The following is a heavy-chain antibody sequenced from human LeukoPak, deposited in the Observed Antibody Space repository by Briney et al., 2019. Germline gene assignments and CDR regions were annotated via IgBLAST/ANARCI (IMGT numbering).Heavy chain of an antibody. CDR3: ARTIGDILTGYYYGMDV. Sequence: GGSLRLSCAASGFTFSSYSMNWVRQAPGKGLEWVSSISSSSSYIYYADSVKGRFTISRDNAKNSLYLQMNSLRAEDTAVYYCARTIGDILTGYYYGMDVWGQGTTVTVSS. CDR1: GFTFSSYS. V-gene: IGHV3-21*01. J-gene: IGHJ6*02. D-gene: IGHD3-9*01. CDR2: ISSSSSYI.